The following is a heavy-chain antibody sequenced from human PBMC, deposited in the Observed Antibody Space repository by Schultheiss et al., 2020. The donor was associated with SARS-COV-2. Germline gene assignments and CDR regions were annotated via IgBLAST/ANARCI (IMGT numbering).Heavy chain of an antibody. CDR3: ARTTFVLRFLEWSPWAFDI. Sequence: SVKVSCKASGGTFSSYAISWVRQAPGQGLEWMGGIIPIFGTANYAQKFQGRVTITADESTSTAYMELSSLRSDDTAVYYCARTTFVLRFLEWSPWAFDIWGQGTMVTVSS. CDR1: GGTFSSYA. J-gene: IGHJ3*02. CDR2: IIPIFGTA. D-gene: IGHD3-3*01. V-gene: IGHV1-69*13.